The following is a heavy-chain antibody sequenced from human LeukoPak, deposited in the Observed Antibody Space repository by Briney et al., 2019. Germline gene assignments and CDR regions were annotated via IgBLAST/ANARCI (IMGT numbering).Heavy chain of an antibody. CDR3: SRDYWGYSYGYSNY. CDR1: GFSLGDYG. D-gene: IGHD5-18*01. V-gene: IGHV3-49*04. CDR2: IRSKAYDGTT. Sequence: GGSLTLPCTASGFSLGDYGMSWVRQAPGGGLEWVGFIRSKAYDGTTEYAASVKGRFSISRDDSKSIAYLQMNSLKTEDTAVYYCSRDYWGYSYGYSNYWGQGTLATVSS. J-gene: IGHJ4*02.